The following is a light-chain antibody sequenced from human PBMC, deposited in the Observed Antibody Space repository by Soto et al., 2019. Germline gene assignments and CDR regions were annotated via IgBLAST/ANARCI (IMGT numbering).Light chain of an antibody. CDR1: QTVSTY. Sequence: IVFTQSPSTLSLSPGERATLSCSARQTVSTYLSLYQHKPGQAPRLLIYGASNRATGIPARFSGSGSGTDFTLTISSLEPEDSAVYYCQQYNNWPPWTFGQGTKVDIK. V-gene: IGKV3-11*01. CDR3: QQYNNWPPWT. J-gene: IGKJ1*01. CDR2: GAS.